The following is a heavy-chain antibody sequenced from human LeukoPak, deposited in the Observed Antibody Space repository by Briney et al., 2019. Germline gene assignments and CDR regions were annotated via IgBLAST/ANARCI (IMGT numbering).Heavy chain of an antibody. D-gene: IGHD2-2*01. Sequence: GGSLRLSCAASGFTFSSYAMSWVRQAPGKGLEWVSAISGSGGSIYYADSVKGRFTISRDNSKNTLYLQMNSLRAEDTAVYYCAKDGFYCSSTSCYGDYWGQGTLVTVSS. J-gene: IGHJ4*02. CDR1: GFTFSSYA. CDR3: AKDGFYCSSTSCYGDY. V-gene: IGHV3-23*01. CDR2: ISGSGGSI.